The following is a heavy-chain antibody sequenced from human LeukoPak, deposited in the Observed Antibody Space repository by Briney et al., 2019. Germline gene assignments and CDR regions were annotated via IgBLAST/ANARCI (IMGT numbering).Heavy chain of an antibody. J-gene: IGHJ4*02. D-gene: IGHD1-26*01. Sequence: SETLSATCTFSGGSISSYYWSWMRQPPGKGLEWIGNIYFSGSASCNPSLKSRVTISVDTSKNQFSLKVSSVTTADTAVYYCARAPTWDRYYFDYWGQETLVTVSS. CDR2: IYFSGSA. CDR1: GGSISSYY. V-gene: IGHV4-59*01. CDR3: ARAPTWDRYYFDY.